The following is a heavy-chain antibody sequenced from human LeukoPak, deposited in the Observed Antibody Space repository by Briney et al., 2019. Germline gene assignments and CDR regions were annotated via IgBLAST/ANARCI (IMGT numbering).Heavy chain of an antibody. V-gene: IGHV1-3*01. CDR1: GYTFTNFV. Sequence: ASVKVSCKASGYTFTNFVIHWVRQAPGQRPEWMGWLNAGNGDTEYSQSFQGRVTITRDTSATTAYMELSSLRSEDTAVYYCARALCREGSLCYFDYWGQGTLVTVSS. CDR3: ARALCREGSLCYFDY. J-gene: IGHJ4*02. D-gene: IGHD5-24*01. CDR2: LNAGNGDT.